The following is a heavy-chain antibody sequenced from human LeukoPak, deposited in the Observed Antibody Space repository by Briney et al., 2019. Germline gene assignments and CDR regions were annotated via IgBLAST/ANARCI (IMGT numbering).Heavy chain of an antibody. D-gene: IGHD6-13*01. CDR1: GGSFSGYS. CDR3: ARDLDSSTWYRGFDY. J-gene: IGHJ4*02. Sequence: PSETLSLTCAVFGGSFSGYSWSWIRQPPGKGLEWIGEINHSGSTNYNPSLKSRVTISVDTSKNQFSLKLSSVTAADTAVYYCARDLDSSTWYRGFDYWGQGTLVTVSS. CDR2: INHSGST. V-gene: IGHV4-34*01.